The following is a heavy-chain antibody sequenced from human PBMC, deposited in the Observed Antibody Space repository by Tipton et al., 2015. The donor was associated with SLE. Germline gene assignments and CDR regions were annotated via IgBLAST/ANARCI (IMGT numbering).Heavy chain of an antibody. Sequence: TLSLTCDVNGGSFSGYYWSWIRQHPGKGLEWIGYIYHSGSAAYYNPSLKSRVTISIDTSKNQFSLKVTSVTAADTAVYYCAREVDVVNDSDAFDMWGQGTMVTVSS. V-gene: IGHV4-34*09. CDR3: AREVDVVNDSDAFDM. J-gene: IGHJ3*02. CDR2: IYHSGSA. CDR1: GGSFSGYY. D-gene: IGHD2-2*03.